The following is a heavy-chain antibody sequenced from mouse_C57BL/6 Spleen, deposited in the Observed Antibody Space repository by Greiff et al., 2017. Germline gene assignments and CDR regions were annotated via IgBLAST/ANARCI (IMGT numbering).Heavy chain of an antibody. Sequence: QVQLQQPGAELVKPGASVKLSCKASGYTFTSYWMQWVKQRPGQGLEWIGEIDPSDSYTNYNQKFKGKATLTVDTSSSTAYMQLSSLTSEDSAVYYCARGKIYYYGSRPYYAMDYWGQGTSVTVSS. CDR1: GYTFTSYW. CDR3: ARGKIYYYGSRPYYAMDY. J-gene: IGHJ4*01. V-gene: IGHV1-50*01. CDR2: IDPSDSYT. D-gene: IGHD1-1*01.